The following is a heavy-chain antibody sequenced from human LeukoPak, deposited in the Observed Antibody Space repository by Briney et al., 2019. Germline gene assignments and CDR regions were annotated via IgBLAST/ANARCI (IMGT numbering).Heavy chain of an antibody. J-gene: IGHJ5*02. CDR3: ARDGSLIPDYGDYVWFDP. V-gene: IGHV4-38-2*02. CDR2: IYHSGST. D-gene: IGHD4-17*01. CDR1: GYSISSGYY. Sequence: SETLSLTCTVSGYSISSGYYWGWIRQPPGQGLEWIGSIYHSGSTYYNPSLKSRVTISVDTSKNQFSLKLSSVTAADTAVYYCARDGSLIPDYGDYVWFDPWGQGTLVTVSS.